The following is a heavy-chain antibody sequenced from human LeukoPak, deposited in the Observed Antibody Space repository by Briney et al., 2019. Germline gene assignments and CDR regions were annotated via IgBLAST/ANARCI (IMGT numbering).Heavy chain of an antibody. CDR1: GYTFTGYY. CDR2: SNPNMGGT. Sequence: ASVKVSCKASGYTFTGYYMHWVRQAPGQGLGGGGGSNPNMGGTNYAQKFQGRLTLTRDTSISTATMGLSRLRSDDTAVYYCARDGEWLRLLFWFDPWGQGTLVTVSS. CDR3: ARDGEWLRLLFWFDP. V-gene: IGHV1-2*02. J-gene: IGHJ5*02. D-gene: IGHD5-12*01.